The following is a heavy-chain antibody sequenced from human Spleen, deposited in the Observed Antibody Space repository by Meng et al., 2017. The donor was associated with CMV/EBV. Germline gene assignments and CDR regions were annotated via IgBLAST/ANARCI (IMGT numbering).Heavy chain of an antibody. CDR3: TTRVTWFGELLSG. J-gene: IGHJ4*02. CDR2: IKSKTDGGTT. D-gene: IGHD3-10*01. Sequence: SGFTFSNAWMGWVRQAPGKGLEWVGRIKSKTDGGTTDYAAPVKGRFTISRDDSKNTLYLQMNSLKTEDTAVYYCTTRVTWFGELLSGWGQGTLVTVSS. V-gene: IGHV3-15*01. CDR1: GFTFSNAW.